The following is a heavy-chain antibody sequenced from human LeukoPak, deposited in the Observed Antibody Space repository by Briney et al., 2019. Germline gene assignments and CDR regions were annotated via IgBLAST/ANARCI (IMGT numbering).Heavy chain of an antibody. CDR2: INAGNGNT. J-gene: IGHJ4*02. D-gene: IGHD1-14*01. CDR1: GYTFTTYA. CDR3: ARDSARIPFDY. V-gene: IGHV1-3*01. Sequence: EASVKVSCKASGYTFTTYAMHWVRQAPGQRLEWMGWINAGNGNTKYSQKFQGRVTITRDTSASAAYMKLSSLRSEDTAVYYCARDSARIPFDYWGQGTLVTVSS.